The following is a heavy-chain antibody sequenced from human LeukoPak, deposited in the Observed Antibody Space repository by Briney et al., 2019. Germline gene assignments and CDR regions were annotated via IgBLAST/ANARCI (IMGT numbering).Heavy chain of an antibody. CDR3: AKVLRYFDWLSRFDY. CDR2: ISGSGGST. J-gene: IGHJ4*02. Sequence: GSLRLSCAASGFTFSSYAMSWVRQAPGKGLEWVSAISGSGGSTYYADSVKGRFTISRDNSKNTLYLQMNSLRAEDTAVYYCAKVLRYFDWLSRFDYWGQGTLVTVSS. D-gene: IGHD3-9*01. V-gene: IGHV3-23*01. CDR1: GFTFSSYA.